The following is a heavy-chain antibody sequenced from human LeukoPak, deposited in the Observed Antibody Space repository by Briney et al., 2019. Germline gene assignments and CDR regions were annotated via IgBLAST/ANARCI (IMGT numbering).Heavy chain of an antibody. CDR1: GYTLTELS. D-gene: IGHD6-25*01. CDR2: FDPEDGET. Sequence: ASVKVSCKVSGYTLTELSMHWVRQAPGKGLEWMGGFDPEDGETIYAQKFQGGVTMTEDTSTDTAYMELSGLRSEDTAVYYCATDLGPVGSGYYWGLGTLVTVSS. CDR3: ATDLGPVGSGYY. V-gene: IGHV1-24*01. J-gene: IGHJ4*02.